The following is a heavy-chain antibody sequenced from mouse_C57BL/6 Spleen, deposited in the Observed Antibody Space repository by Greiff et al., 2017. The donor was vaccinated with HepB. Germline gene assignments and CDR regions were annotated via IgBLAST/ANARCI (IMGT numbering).Heavy chain of an antibody. D-gene: IGHD3-2*02. Sequence: QVQLQQPGAELVKPGASVKLSCKASGYTFTSYWMQWVKQRPGQGLEWIGEIDPSDSYTNYNQKFKGKATLTVDTSSSTAYMQLSSLTSEDSAVYYCARRRQLRLHAMDYWGQGTSVTVSS. V-gene: IGHV1-50*01. CDR1: GYTFTSYW. CDR2: IDPSDSYT. CDR3: ARRRQLRLHAMDY. J-gene: IGHJ4*01.